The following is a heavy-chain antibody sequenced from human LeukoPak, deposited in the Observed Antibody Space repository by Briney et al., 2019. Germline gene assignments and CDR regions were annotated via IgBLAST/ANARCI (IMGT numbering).Heavy chain of an antibody. J-gene: IGHJ4*02. CDR3: ARSRYCSSTSCSYFDY. Sequence: GGSLRLSCAASGFTFSSYGMHWVSQAPGKGLEWVAVIWYDGSNKYYADSVKGRFTISRDNSKNTLYLQMNSLRAEDTAVYYCARSRYCSSTSCSYFDYWGQGTLVTVSS. CDR1: GFTFSSYG. D-gene: IGHD2-2*01. CDR2: IWYDGSNK. V-gene: IGHV3-33*01.